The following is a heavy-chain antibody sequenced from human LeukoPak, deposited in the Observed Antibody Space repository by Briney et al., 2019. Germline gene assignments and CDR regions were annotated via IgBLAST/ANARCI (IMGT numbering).Heavy chain of an antibody. CDR3: ARERLLVGATRRYVDY. CDR1: GDSFSSNSAA. Sequence: SQTLSLTCAISGDSFSSNSAAWNWIRQSPSSGLEWLGRTYYRSKWYNDYAVSVKSRITINPDTSKNQFSLQLNSVTPEDTAVYYCARERLLVGATRRYVDYWGQGTLVTVSS. CDR2: TYYRSKWYN. J-gene: IGHJ4*02. V-gene: IGHV6-1*01. D-gene: IGHD1-26*01.